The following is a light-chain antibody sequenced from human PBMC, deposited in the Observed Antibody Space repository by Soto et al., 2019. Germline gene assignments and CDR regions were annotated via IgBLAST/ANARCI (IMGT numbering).Light chain of an antibody. CDR2: DNA. J-gene: IGLJ1*01. Sequence: QSVQTQPPSVSAAPGQKVTIACSGRNSNIGANYVSWYQQFPGTAPKLLIYDNAKRPAGIPDRFSGSKSGTSATLDITGLQTGDEADYYCATWDSGLIAYVFASGTKVT. CDR1: NSNIGANY. CDR3: ATWDSGLIAYV. V-gene: IGLV1-51*01.